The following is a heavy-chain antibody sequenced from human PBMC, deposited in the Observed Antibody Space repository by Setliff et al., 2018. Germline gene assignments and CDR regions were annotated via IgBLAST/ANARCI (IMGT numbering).Heavy chain of an antibody. J-gene: IGHJ4*02. D-gene: IGHD2-15*01. CDR2: IKQDGSEK. CDR1: GFTFSRYW. CDR3: VKDRYCSDASCSPDYFDY. Sequence: GGSLRLSCAASGFTFSRYWMSWVRQAPGKGLEWVANIKQDGSEKSYVDSVKGRFIISRDNAKNSLWLQMNSLRAEDTAVYYCVKDRYCSDASCSPDYFDYWGQGTLATVSS. V-gene: IGHV3-7*03.